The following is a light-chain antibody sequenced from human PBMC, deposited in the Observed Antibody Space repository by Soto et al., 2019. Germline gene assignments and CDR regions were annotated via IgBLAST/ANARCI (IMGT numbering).Light chain of an antibody. Sequence: QSALAQPASVSGSPGQSITISCPANSSDVGGYNYVSWYQLHPGKAPKLMIYEVSNRPSGISNRFSASKSGNTASLTISGLQAEDEADYYCFSYTSSTAYVFGTGTKVTVL. CDR3: FSYTSSTAYV. CDR2: EVS. CDR1: SSDVGGYNY. J-gene: IGLJ1*01. V-gene: IGLV2-14*01.